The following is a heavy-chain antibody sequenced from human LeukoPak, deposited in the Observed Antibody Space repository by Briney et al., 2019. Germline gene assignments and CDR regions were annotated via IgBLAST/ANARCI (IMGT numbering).Heavy chain of an antibody. J-gene: IGHJ4*02. V-gene: IGHV4-59*08. Sequence: SETLSLTCTVSGGSISSYYWSWSRQPPGKGLEWIGYIYYSGSTNCYPSLKSRVTISVDTSKNQFSLKLSSVTAADTAVYYCARHGIQLWFPFDYWGQGTLVTVSS. CDR1: GGSISSYY. CDR2: IYYSGST. D-gene: IGHD5-18*01. CDR3: ARHGIQLWFPFDY.